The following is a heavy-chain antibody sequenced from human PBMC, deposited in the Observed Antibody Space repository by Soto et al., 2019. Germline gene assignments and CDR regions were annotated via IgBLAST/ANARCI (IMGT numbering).Heavy chain of an antibody. CDR2: ISSSAVYI. D-gene: IGHD3-22*01. J-gene: IGHJ4*02. CDR3: VRDGLDYYDTERLYFDN. V-gene: IGHV3-21*01. Sequence: EVQLVESGGGPVRPGGSLKLSCAASGFNFITYSLSWVRQAPGKGLEWVASISSSAVYIDYADSVKGRFTISRDNANNSLYLQMNSLRAEDTATYCCVRDGLDYYDTERLYFDNWCQGTLVTVSS. CDR1: GFNFITYS.